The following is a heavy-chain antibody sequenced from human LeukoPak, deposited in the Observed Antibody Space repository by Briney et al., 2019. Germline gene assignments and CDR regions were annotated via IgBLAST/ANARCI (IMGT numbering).Heavy chain of an antibody. V-gene: IGHV3-21*01. J-gene: IGHJ6*04. CDR2: ISSSSSYI. CDR3: ARLKVATHGMDV. CDR1: GFTFSSYS. D-gene: IGHD5-12*01. Sequence: GGSLRLSCAASGFTFSSYSMNWVRQAPGKGLRWVSSISSSSSYIYYADSVKGRFTISRDNAKNSLYLQMNNLRAEDTAVYYCARLKVATHGMDVWGKGTTVTVSS.